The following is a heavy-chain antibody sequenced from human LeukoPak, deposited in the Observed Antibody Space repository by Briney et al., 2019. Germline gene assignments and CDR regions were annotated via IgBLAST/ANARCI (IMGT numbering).Heavy chain of an antibody. CDR2: IFNTGNT. CDR3: AREMEDKSFSFGELRKNYYYYMDV. V-gene: IGHV4-38-2*02. Sequence: PSETLSLTCTVSGDSIRSEYYWGWIRQSPGKGLEWIASIFNTGNTFYNPSLKSRVTMSVDRSKNQFSLKLSSVTAADTAVYYCAREMEDKSFSFGELRKNYYYYMDVWGKGTTVTVSS. D-gene: IGHD3-10*01. CDR1: GDSIRSEYY. J-gene: IGHJ6*03.